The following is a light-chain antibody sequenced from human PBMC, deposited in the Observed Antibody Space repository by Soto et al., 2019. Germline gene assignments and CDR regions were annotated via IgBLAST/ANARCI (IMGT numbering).Light chain of an antibody. CDR1: QSISSY. J-gene: IGKJ1*01. Sequence: DIQMTQSPSSLSASVGDRVTITCRASQSISSYLNWYQQKPGKAPKLLIYAASSLQSGVPSRFSGSGSGTDFTLTISSLQPEDFATYYCQQSYSTPPTFGQGTIV. CDR3: QQSYSTPPT. V-gene: IGKV1-39*01. CDR2: AAS.